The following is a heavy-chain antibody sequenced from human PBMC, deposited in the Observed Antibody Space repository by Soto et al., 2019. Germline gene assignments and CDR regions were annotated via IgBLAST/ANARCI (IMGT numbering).Heavy chain of an antibody. CDR2: ISSSSSYI. Sequence: PGGSLRLSCAASGFTFSSYSMNWVRQAPGKGLEWVSSISSSSSYIYYADSVKGRFTISRDNAKNSLYLQMNSLRAEDTAVYYCARDRGGSYDAAFDIWGQGTMVTVSS. V-gene: IGHV3-21*01. CDR3: ARDRGGSYDAAFDI. J-gene: IGHJ3*02. D-gene: IGHD1-26*01. CDR1: GFTFSSYS.